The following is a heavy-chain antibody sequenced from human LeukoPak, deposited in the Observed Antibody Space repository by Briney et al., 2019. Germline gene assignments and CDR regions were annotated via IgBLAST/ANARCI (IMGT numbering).Heavy chain of an antibody. Sequence: GSLRLSCAASGFTFSSYSMSWVRQAPGKGLEWVANIKEDGSQKNYGDSVKGRFTISRDNAKNSVYLQLNSLRVEDTAVYFCAKDIVGGGDDYWGQGTLVTVSS. CDR1: GFTFSSYS. CDR2: IKEDGSQK. CDR3: AKDIVGGGDDY. J-gene: IGHJ4*02. D-gene: IGHD2-21*02. V-gene: IGHV3-7*04.